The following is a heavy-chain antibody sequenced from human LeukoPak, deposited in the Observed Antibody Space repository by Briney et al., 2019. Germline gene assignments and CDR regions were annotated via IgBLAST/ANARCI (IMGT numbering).Heavy chain of an antibody. J-gene: IGHJ3*02. D-gene: IGHD1-1*01. CDR3: ARESKTGTTSGVGLDAFDI. Sequence: SETLSLTCTVSGGSISSGDYYWSWIRQPPGKGLEWIGYIYYSGSTYYNPSLKSRVTISVDTSKNQFSLKLSSVTAADTAVYYCARESKTGTTSGVGLDAFDIWGQGTMVTVSS. V-gene: IGHV4-30-4*01. CDR2: IYYSGST. CDR1: GGSISSGDYY.